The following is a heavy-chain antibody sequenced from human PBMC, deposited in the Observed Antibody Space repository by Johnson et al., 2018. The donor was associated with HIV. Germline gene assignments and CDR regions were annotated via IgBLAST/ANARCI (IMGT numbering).Heavy chain of an antibody. J-gene: IGHJ3*02. V-gene: IGHV3-48*01. Sequence: VQLVESGGGLIQPGRSLRLSCTASGFTFGDYALSWVRRAPGKGLEWVSYISSGGKTVYDADSVTGRFTISRDNSNNTLYLQMNSLRAEDTAVYYCASSFDYGDAFDIWGQGTMVTVSS. CDR1: GFTFGDYA. CDR2: ISSGGKTV. D-gene: IGHD4-17*01. CDR3: ASSFDYGDAFDI.